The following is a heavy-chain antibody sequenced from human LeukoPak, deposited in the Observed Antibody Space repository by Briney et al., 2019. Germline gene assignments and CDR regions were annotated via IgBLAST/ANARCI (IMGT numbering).Heavy chain of an antibody. CDR3: ARPTRDGYNGGAFDI. CDR2: IYPGDSDT. CDR1: GYSFTSYW. J-gene: IGHJ3*02. Sequence: GESLKISCKGSGYSFTSYWIGWVRQMPGKGLEWMGIIYPGDSDTRYSPSFQGQVTISADKSISTAYLQWSSLKASDTAMYYRARPTRDGYNGGAFDIWGQGTMVTVSS. D-gene: IGHD5-24*01. V-gene: IGHV5-51*01.